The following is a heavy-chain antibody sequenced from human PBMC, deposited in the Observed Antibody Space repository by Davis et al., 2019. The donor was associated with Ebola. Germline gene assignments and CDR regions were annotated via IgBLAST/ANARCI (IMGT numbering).Heavy chain of an antibody. D-gene: IGHD3-3*01. CDR1: GFTFSSYA. J-gene: IGHJ5*02. CDR3: VNGYDFWSGYYLGGWFDP. Sequence: GESLKISCAASGFTFSSYAMSWVRQAPGTGLEWVSAISGSGGSTYYADSVKGRFTISRDNSKNTLYLQMSSLRAEDTAVYYCVNGYDFWSGYYLGGWFDPWGQGTLVTVSS. V-gene: IGHV3-23*01. CDR2: ISGSGGST.